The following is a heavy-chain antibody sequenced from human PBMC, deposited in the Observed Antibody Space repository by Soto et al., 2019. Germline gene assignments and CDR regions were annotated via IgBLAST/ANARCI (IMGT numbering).Heavy chain of an antibody. J-gene: IGHJ4*02. CDR2: FSDRGDS. CDR3: ATLLVGNGGRGY. CDR1: GASVSSDSYH. D-gene: IGHD2-2*01. Sequence: QVRLQESGPGLLKPSETLSLTCSVSGASVSSDSYHWSWIRQPPGKGLEWIGYFSDRGDSNSHPSLNSRLTISIDTSTNQLSLRLSSVPAADTAVYYCATLLVGNGGRGYWGQGMLVTVSS. V-gene: IGHV4-61*01.